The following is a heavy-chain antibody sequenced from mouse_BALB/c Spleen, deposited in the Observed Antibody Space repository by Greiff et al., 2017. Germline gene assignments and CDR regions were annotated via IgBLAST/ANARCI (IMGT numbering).Heavy chain of an antibody. CDR1: GYTFTSYW. CDR3: TRGRPETSFAY. J-gene: IGHJ3*01. V-gene: IGHV1-5*01. Sequence: EVQLQQSGTVLARPGASVKMSCKASGYTFTSYWMHWVKQRPGQGLEWIGAIYPGNSDTSYNQKFKGKAKLTAATSTSTAYMELSSLTNEDSAVYYCTRGRPETSFAYWGQGTLVTVSA. CDR2: IYPGNSDT.